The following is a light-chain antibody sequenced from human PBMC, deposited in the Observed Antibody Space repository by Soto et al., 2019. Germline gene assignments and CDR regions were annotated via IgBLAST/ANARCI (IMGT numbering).Light chain of an antibody. V-gene: IGKV3-11*01. Sequence: EIVLTQSPFSLSLSTGERATLSCRVSQTVDTYLVWYQQKPGQAPRLLIFGASTMETGIPARFSGSGSGTEFTLTIISLEPEDFALYYCQQRSSWPNTFGQGKRLEIK. CDR2: GAS. J-gene: IGKJ5*01. CDR3: QQRSSWPNT. CDR1: QTVDTY.